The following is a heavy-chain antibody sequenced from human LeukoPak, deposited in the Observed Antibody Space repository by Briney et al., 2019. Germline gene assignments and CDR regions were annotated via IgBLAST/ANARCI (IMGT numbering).Heavy chain of an antibody. CDR2: IYYSGST. Sequence: SETLSLTCTVSGGSISSNTYYWVWLGQPPGKGLVWIVSIYYSGSTYYNPSLKRRATISVDTSKNQFSLKLSSVTAGDTAGYYWAGDYRGGYGDKTVDYWGQGTRVTVSS. V-gene: IGHV4-39*07. D-gene: IGHD5-18*01. CDR1: GGSISSNTYY. CDR3: AGDYRGGYGDKTVDY. J-gene: IGHJ4*02.